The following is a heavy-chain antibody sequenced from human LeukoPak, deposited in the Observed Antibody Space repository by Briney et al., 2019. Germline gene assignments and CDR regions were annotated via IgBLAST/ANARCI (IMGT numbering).Heavy chain of an antibody. D-gene: IGHD2-2*01. Sequence: QSGGSLRLSCAASGFTFSSYAMHWARQAPGKGLEWVAVISYDGSNKYYADSVKGRFTISRDNSKNALYLQMNSLRAEDTAVYYCARDSMECSSTSCYYMDVWGKGTTVTVSS. J-gene: IGHJ6*03. CDR2: ISYDGSNK. CDR3: ARDSMECSSTSCYYMDV. V-gene: IGHV3-30-3*01. CDR1: GFTFSSYA.